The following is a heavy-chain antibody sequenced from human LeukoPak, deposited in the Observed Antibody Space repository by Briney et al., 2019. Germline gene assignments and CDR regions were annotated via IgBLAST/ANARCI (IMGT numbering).Heavy chain of an antibody. CDR2: IYYSGST. CDR3: ARFGSLREPIHDY. J-gene: IGHJ4*02. D-gene: IGHD3-16*01. Sequence: SETLSLTCTVSGGSISSYYWTWIRQPPGKGLDWIGYIYYSGSTNYNPSLNSRVTISVDTSKNQFSLKLSSVTAADTAVYYCARFGSLREPIHDYWGQGTQVTVSS. V-gene: IGHV4-59*01. CDR1: GGSISSYY.